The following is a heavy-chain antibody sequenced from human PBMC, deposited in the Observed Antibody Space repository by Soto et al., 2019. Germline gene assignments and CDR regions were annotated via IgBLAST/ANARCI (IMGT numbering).Heavy chain of an antibody. J-gene: IGHJ6*02. CDR2: ISYDGSNK. CDR3: AKYLKPGIAAATPGYYGMDV. Sequence: GGSLRLSCAASGFTFSSYGMHWVRQAPGKGLEWVAVISYDGSNKYYADSVKGRFTISRDNSKNTLYLQMNSLRAEDTAVYYCAKYLKPGIAAATPGYYGMDVWGQGATVTVSS. CDR1: GFTFSSYG. V-gene: IGHV3-30*18. D-gene: IGHD6-13*01.